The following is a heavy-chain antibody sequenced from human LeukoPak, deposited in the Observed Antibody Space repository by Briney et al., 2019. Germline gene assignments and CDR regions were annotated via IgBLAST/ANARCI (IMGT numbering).Heavy chain of an antibody. CDR1: GYTFTSYD. J-gene: IGHJ5*02. CDR3: ARGVRRYYYGSGSYPIP. CDR2: MNPNSGNT. Sequence: ASVKVSCKVSGYTFTSYDINWVRQATGQGLEWMGWMNPNSGNTGYAQKFQGRVTMTRNTSISTAYMELSSLRSEDTAVYYCARGVRRYYYGSGSYPIPWGQGTLVTVSS. V-gene: IGHV1-8*01. D-gene: IGHD3-10*01.